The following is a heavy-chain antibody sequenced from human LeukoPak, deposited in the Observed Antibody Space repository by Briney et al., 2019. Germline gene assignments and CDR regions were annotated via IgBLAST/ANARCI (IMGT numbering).Heavy chain of an antibody. CDR2: ISSSSSYI. CDR1: GFTFSSYS. V-gene: IGHV3-21*01. J-gene: IGHJ6*04. CDR3: AELSITMIGGV. Sequence: PGGSLRLSCAASGFTFSSYSMNWVRQAPGKGLEWVSSISSSSSYIYYADSVKGRFAISRDNAKNSLYLQMNSLRAEDTAVYYCAELSITMIGGVWGKGTTVTISS. D-gene: IGHD3-10*02.